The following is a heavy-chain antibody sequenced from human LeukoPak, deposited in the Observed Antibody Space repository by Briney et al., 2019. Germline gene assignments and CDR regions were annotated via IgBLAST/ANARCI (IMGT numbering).Heavy chain of an antibody. CDR3: ARGGVTMVRGVIIPLDYYYGMDV. Sequence: ASVKVSCKASGYTFTGYYMHWVRQAPGQGLEWMGWINPNSGGTNYAQKFQGRVTMTRDTSISTAYMELSRLRSDDTAVYYCARGGVTMVRGVIIPLDYYYGMDVWGQGTTVTVSS. V-gene: IGHV1-2*02. CDR1: GYTFTGYY. D-gene: IGHD3-10*01. CDR2: INPNSGGT. J-gene: IGHJ6*02.